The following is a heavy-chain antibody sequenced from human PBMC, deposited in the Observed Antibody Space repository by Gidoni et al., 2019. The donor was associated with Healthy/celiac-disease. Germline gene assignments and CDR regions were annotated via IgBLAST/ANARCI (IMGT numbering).Heavy chain of an antibody. CDR2: IYYSGST. CDR1: GGSISSYY. V-gene: IGHV4-59*01. J-gene: IGHJ6*02. Sequence: QVQLQESGPGLVKPSETLSLTCTVSGGSISSYYWSWIRQPPGKGLEWIVYIYYSGSTNYNPSLKSRVTISVDTSKNQFSLKLSSVTAADTAVYYCARVGGSYRGYGMDVWGQGTTVTVSS. CDR3: ARVGGSYRGYGMDV. D-gene: IGHD1-26*01.